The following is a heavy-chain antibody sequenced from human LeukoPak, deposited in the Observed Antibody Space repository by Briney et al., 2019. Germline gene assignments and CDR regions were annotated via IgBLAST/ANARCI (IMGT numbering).Heavy chain of an antibody. CDR1: GGSFSVYY. CDR3: ARGSFWSGYYTGMFVAYFDY. Sequence: SETLSLTCAVYGGSFSVYYWSWIRQPPGKGLEWIGEINHSGSTNYNPSLKSRVTISLDTSKNQFSLKLRSVTAADTAVYYCARGSFWSGYYTGMFVAYFDYWGQGTLVTVSS. CDR2: INHSGST. J-gene: IGHJ4*02. V-gene: IGHV4-34*01. D-gene: IGHD3-3*01.